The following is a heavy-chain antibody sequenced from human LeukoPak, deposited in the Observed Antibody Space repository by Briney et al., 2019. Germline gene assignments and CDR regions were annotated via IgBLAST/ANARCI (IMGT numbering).Heavy chain of an antibody. J-gene: IGHJ4*02. CDR2: IYYSGST. Sequence: SETLSLTCTVSGGSIRSYYWSWIRQPPGKGLEWIGYIYYSGSTNYNPSLKSRVTISVDTSKNQFSLKLSSVTAADTAVYYCAREEQLASIDYWGQGTLVTVSS. CDR3: AREEQLASIDY. D-gene: IGHD6-13*01. CDR1: GGSIRSYY. V-gene: IGHV4-59*01.